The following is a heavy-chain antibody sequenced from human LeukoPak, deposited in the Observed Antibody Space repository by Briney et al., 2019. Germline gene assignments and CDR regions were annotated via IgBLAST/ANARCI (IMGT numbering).Heavy chain of an antibody. CDR2: INSDGSST. D-gene: IGHD3-16*01. CDR3: ARDKLRGRYDLDY. V-gene: IGHV3-74*01. CDR1: GFTFTSYG. Sequence: TGASLRLSCAASGFTFTSYGMHWVRQAPGKGLVWVSRINSDGSSTSYADSVKGRFTISRDNAKNTLYLQMNSLRAEDTAVYYCARDKLRGRYDLDYWGQGTLVTVSS. J-gene: IGHJ4*02.